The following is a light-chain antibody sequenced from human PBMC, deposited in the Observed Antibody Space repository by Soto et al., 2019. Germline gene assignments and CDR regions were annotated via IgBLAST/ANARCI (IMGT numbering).Light chain of an antibody. CDR2: ENN. V-gene: IGLV1-51*02. Sequence: QSVLTQPPSVSAAPGQKVTISCSGSSSNIGKNYVSWYQQLPGTAPKLLIYENNKRPSGIPDRFSGSKSSTSATLGITGLQTGDEADYYCGTWDSSLSAYVFGTGTKVT. J-gene: IGLJ1*01. CDR3: GTWDSSLSAYV. CDR1: SSNIGKNY.